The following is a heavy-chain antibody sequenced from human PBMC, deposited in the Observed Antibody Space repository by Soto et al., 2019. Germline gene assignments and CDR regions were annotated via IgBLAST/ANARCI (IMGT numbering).Heavy chain of an antibody. CDR1: GGSVSSGSYY. Sequence: SETLSLTCTVSGGSVSSGSYYWSWIRQPPGKGLEWIGYIYYSGSTNYNPSLKSRVTISVDTSKNQFSLKLSSVTASETAVYYCARHPPYYDSSGYDYWGQGTLVTVSS. V-gene: IGHV4-61*01. D-gene: IGHD3-22*01. CDR3: ARHPPYYDSSGYDY. CDR2: IYYSGST. J-gene: IGHJ4*02.